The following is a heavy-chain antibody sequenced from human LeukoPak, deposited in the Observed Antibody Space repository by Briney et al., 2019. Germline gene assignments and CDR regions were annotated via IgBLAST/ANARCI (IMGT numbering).Heavy chain of an antibody. CDR1: GFTFSSYS. J-gene: IGHJ6*03. V-gene: IGHV3-23*01. D-gene: IGHD1-7*01. Sequence: GGSLRLSCAASGFTFSSYSMNWVRQAPGKGLEWVSAISGSGGSTYYADSVKGRFTISRDNSKNTLYLQMNSLRAEDTAVYYCAKRRGLELLYYYYMDVWGKGTTVTVSS. CDR3: AKRRGLELLYYYYMDV. CDR2: ISGSGGST.